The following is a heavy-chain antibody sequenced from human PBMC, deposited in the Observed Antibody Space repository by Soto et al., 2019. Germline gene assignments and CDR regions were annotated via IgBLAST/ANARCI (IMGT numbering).Heavy chain of an antibody. CDR2: INNDGSTT. Sequence: EVQLAESGGGLVQPGGSLRLSCAASGFTFNSYWMHWVRQVPGKGLVWVSRINNDGSTTNYADSVKGRFTISRDNARNTVYLQMNSLRADDTAVYYCVRGVIAAKCFDSWGQGTLVTVSS. J-gene: IGHJ4*02. CDR1: GFTFNSYW. CDR3: VRGVIAAKCFDS. V-gene: IGHV3-74*01. D-gene: IGHD2-15*01.